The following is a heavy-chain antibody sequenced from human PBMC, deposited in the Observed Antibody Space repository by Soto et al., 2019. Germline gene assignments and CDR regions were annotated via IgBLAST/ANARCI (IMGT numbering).Heavy chain of an antibody. Sequence: EVQLVESGGGLVKAGGSLRLFCTASGFTXRNYNXXXVRQAPGKGLEWVSSISTGGAYMFYADSVKGRFTISRDNAQNSLFLQIDSPRAEDTAVYYCARDIASPGGDYFDSWGQGTLVTVSS. V-gene: IGHV3-21*06. CDR2: ISTGGAYM. J-gene: IGHJ4*02. CDR1: GFTXRNYN. D-gene: IGHD2-21*01. CDR3: ARDIASPGGDYFDS.